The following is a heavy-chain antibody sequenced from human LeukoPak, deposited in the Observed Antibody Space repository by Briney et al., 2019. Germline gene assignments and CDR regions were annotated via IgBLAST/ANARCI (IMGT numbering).Heavy chain of an antibody. CDR3: ARARGSCSGSSCYSDY. CDR1: GFSFNAYT. D-gene: IGHD2-15*01. V-gene: IGHV3-21*01. CDR2: ISSSSDYI. Sequence: PGGSLRLSCAASGFSFNAYTIKWVRQAPGKGLEWVSFISSSSDYIYYADSVKGRFTISRDNAKNSLSLQMNSLRAEDTAVYYCARARGSCSGSSCYSDYWGQGTLVTVSS. J-gene: IGHJ4*02.